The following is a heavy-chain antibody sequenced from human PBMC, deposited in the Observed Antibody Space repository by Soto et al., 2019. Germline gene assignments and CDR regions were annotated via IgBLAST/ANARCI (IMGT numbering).Heavy chain of an antibody. D-gene: IGHD1-26*01. CDR3: ARGGLRGTYYYFDC. J-gene: IGHJ4*02. CDR2: IYTSRNT. Sequence: SETLSLTCTFSGGSISSYYWSWIRQPAGKGLEWIGRIYTSRNTNYNPSLKSRVTMSVDTSRNQLSLKLTSVTAADTAVYYCARGGLRGTYYYFDCWGQGTLVTVSS. CDR1: GGSISSYY. V-gene: IGHV4-4*07.